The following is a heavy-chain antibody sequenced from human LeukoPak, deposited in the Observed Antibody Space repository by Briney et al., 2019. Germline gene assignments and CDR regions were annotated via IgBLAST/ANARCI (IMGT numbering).Heavy chain of an antibody. V-gene: IGHV3-33*01. CDR1: GFTFSNYA. D-gene: IGHD1-14*01. J-gene: IGHJ6*03. Sequence: GGSLRLSCPASGFTFSNYAMHWVRQAPGKGLAWVAIIWYDGSNKDYADSVKGRFTISRDNSKNTLYLQMNSLRAEDTAVYFCARGAGGDYYFYIDVWGKGTTVTVSS. CDR3: ARGAGGDYYFYIDV. CDR2: IWYDGSNK.